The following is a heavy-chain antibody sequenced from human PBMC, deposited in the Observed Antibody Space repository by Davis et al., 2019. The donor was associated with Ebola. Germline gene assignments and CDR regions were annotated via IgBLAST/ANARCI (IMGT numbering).Heavy chain of an antibody. CDR1: GGTFSSYA. CDR3: ARGSSDYNNFGADFYFYAMDV. D-gene: IGHD4-11*01. CDR2: IIPILGIA. V-gene: IGHV1-69*04. J-gene: IGHJ6*02. Sequence: AASVKVSCKASGGTFSSYAISWVRQAPGQGLEWMGRIIPILGIANYAQKFQGRVTITADKSATTAYMELTSLTSDDTAIYYCARGSSDYNNFGADFYFYAMDVWGQGTAVTVSS.